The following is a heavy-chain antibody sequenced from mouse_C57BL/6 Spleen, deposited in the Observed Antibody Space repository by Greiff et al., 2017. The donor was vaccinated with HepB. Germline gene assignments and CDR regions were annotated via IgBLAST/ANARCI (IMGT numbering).Heavy chain of an antibody. D-gene: IGHD1-1*01. CDR2: ISYDGSN. CDR1: GYSITSGYY. Sequence: EVQLQESGPGLVKPSQSLSLTCSVTGYSITSGYYWNWIRQFPGNKLEWMGYISYDGSNNYNPSLKNRISITRDTSKNQFFLKLNSVTTEDTATYYCARRGYGSSYGYFDVWGTGTTVTVSS. V-gene: IGHV3-6*01. J-gene: IGHJ1*03. CDR3: ARRGYGSSYGYFDV.